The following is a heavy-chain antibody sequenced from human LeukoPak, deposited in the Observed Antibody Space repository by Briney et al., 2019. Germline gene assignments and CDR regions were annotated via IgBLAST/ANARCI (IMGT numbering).Heavy chain of an antibody. Sequence: PSETLSLPCTVSGGSINSYYWSWIRQPAGKGLEGIGRIYTRGSTNYNPSLKSRVTMSIDTSKDQFSLKLSSVTAADTAVYYCARALTTVTTSTTFDYWGQGTLVTVSS. CDR1: GGSINSYY. V-gene: IGHV4-4*07. J-gene: IGHJ4*02. D-gene: IGHD4-17*01. CDR3: ARALTTVTTSTTFDY. CDR2: IYTRGST.